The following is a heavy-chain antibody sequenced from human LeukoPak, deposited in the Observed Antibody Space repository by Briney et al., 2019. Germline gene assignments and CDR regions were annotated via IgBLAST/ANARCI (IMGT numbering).Heavy chain of an antibody. CDR2: IKQDGSEK. V-gene: IGHV3-7*01. Sequence: GGSLRLSCAASGFTFSSYWMSWVRQAPGKGLEWVANIKQDGSEKYYVDSVKGRFTISRDNAKNSLYLQMNSLRAEDTAAYYCARDRYDILTGYNDAFDVWGQGTKVFVSS. CDR3: ARDRYDILTGYNDAFDV. J-gene: IGHJ3*01. D-gene: IGHD3-9*01. CDR1: GFTFSSYW.